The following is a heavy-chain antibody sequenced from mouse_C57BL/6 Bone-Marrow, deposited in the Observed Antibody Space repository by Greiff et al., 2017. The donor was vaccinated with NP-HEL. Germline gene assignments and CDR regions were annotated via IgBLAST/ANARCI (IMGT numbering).Heavy chain of an antibody. CDR2: IDPETGGT. V-gene: IGHV1-15*01. CDR1: GYTFTDYE. D-gene: IGHD2-4*01. CDR3: SIYYDYDDGRLLDY. Sequence: VKLVESGAELVRPGASVTLSCKASGYTFTDYEMHWVKQTPVHGLEWIGAIDPETGGTAYNQKFKGKAILTADKSSSTAYMELRSLTSEDSAVYYCSIYYDYDDGRLLDYWGQGTTLTVSS. J-gene: IGHJ2*01.